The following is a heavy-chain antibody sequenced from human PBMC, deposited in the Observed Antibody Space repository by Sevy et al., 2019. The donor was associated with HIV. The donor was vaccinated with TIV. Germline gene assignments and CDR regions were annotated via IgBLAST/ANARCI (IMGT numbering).Heavy chain of an antibody. V-gene: IGHV3-13*01. Sequence: GGSLRLSCAASGFTFSSYDMHWVRQATGKGLEWVSAIGTAGDTYYPGSVKGRLTISREKGKNALYVQTNSLRAGDTGVYYRARSYGAYGGYYYGMDVWGQGTTVTVSS. J-gene: IGHJ6*02. CDR1: GFTFSSYD. CDR3: ARSYGAYGGYYYGMDV. CDR2: IGTAGDT. D-gene: IGHD4-17*01.